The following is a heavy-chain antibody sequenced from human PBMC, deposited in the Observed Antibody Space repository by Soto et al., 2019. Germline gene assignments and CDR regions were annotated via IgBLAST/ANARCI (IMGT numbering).Heavy chain of an antibody. CDR2: INSYAITT. CDR1: PVKDRTSW. CDR3: ARDSSLGHAFDI. Sequence: GGSLRLSWGASPVKDRTSWGHRVGEEAGRSLLSRSRINSYAITTSYADSVKGRFTISRDNAKNTLYLQMNSLRAEDTAVYYCARDSSLGHAFDIWGQGTMVTVSS. V-gene: IGHV3-74*01. J-gene: IGHJ3*02.